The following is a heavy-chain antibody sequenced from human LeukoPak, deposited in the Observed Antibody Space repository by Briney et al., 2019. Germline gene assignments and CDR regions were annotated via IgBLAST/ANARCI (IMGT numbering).Heavy chain of an antibody. CDR3: ARDPYNGAYSEGYYYMDV. Sequence: GGTLRLSCAASGFTFRTSGMSWVRQAPGKGLEWVSGISGSGGSTYYADSVKGRFTISRDNSRNTLYLQMNSLRVEDTAIYYCARDPYNGAYSEGYYYMDVWGKGTTVTVSS. D-gene: IGHD1-1*01. CDR2: ISGSGGST. CDR1: GFTFRTSG. V-gene: IGHV3-23*01. J-gene: IGHJ6*03.